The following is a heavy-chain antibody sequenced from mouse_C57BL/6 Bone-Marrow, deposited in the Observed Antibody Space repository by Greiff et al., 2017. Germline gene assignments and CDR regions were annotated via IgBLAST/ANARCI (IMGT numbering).Heavy chain of an antibody. J-gene: IGHJ3*01. CDR3: AGGERRGFAY. Sequence: VKLQQSGAELARPGASVKMSCKASGYTFTSYTMHWVKQRPGQGLEWIGYINPSSGYTKYNQKFKDKATLTADKSSSTAYMQLSSLTSEDSAVYYCAGGERRGFAYWGQGTLVTVSA. CDR2: INPSSGYT. CDR1: GYTFTSYT. V-gene: IGHV1-4*01.